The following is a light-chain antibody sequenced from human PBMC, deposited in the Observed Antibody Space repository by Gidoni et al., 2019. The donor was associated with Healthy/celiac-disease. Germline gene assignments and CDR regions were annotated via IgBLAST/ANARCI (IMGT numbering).Light chain of an antibody. CDR2: EVS. CDR3: SSYTSSSTLV. J-gene: IGLJ3*02. CDR1: SSDVGGYNY. Sequence: QSALTQHASVSGSPGPSITISCTGTSSDVGGYNYVSWYQQPPGKAPKLMIYEVSNRPSGVSNRFSGSKSGNTASLTISGLQAEDEADYYCSSYTSSSTLVFGGGTKLTVL. V-gene: IGLV2-14*01.